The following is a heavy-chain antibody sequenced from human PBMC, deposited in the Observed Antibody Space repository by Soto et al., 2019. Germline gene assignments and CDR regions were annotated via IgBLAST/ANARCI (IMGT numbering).Heavy chain of an antibody. J-gene: IGHJ6*02. V-gene: IGHV4-30-4*01. CDR3: ARDNGGTMVRGGMDV. CDR1: GGSISSGYYY. Sequence: PSETLSLTCTVSGGSISSGYYYWSWIRQPPGKGLEWIGYIYYSGSTYYNPSLKSRVTISVDTSKNQFSLKLSSVTAADTAVYYCARDNGGTMVRGGMDVWGQGTTVTVSS. D-gene: IGHD3-10*01. CDR2: IYYSGST.